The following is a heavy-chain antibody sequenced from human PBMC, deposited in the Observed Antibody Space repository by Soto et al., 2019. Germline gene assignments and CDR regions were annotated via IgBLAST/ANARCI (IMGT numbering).Heavy chain of an antibody. D-gene: IGHD4-4*01. CDR1: GFTFSDYG. J-gene: IGHJ4*02. Sequence: PGGSLRLSCAASGFTFSDYGLHWVRQAPGKGLEWVAVISYDGSNNYYADSVKGRFTISRDNSKNTLYLQMNSLRAEDTAVYYCAKAVYSNYYFDYWGQGTLVTVSS. CDR3: AKAVYSNYYFDY. CDR2: ISYDGSNN. V-gene: IGHV3-30*18.